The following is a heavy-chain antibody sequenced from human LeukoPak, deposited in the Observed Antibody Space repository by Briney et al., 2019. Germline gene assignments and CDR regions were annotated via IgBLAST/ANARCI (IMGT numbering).Heavy chain of an antibody. Sequence: PGGSLRLSCAASGFTFSSYSMNWVRQAPGKGLEWVSYISSSSSTIYYADSVKGRFTISRDNAKNSLYLQMNSLRAEDTAVYYCARVSGSWYFYYFDYWGQGTLVTVSS. D-gene: IGHD6-13*01. V-gene: IGHV3-48*04. J-gene: IGHJ4*02. CDR2: ISSSSSTI. CDR1: GFTFSSYS. CDR3: ARVSGSWYFYYFDY.